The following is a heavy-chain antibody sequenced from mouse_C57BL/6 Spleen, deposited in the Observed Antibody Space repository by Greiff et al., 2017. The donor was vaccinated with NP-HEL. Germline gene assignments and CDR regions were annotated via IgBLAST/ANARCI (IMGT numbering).Heavy chain of an antibody. CDR1: GYTFTDYE. Sequence: QVQLQQSGAELVRPGASVTLSCKASGYTFTDYEMHWVKQTPVHGLEWIGAIDPETGGTAYNQKFKGKAILTAAKSSSTAYMELRSLTSEDSAVYYCRRPYYDYDWFAYWGQGTLVTVSA. CDR3: RRPYYDYDWFAY. J-gene: IGHJ3*01. CDR2: IDPETGGT. D-gene: IGHD2-4*01. V-gene: IGHV1-15*01.